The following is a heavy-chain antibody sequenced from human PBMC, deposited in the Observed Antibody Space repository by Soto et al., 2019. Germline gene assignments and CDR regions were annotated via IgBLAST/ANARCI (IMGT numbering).Heavy chain of an antibody. D-gene: IGHD5-18*01. Sequence: PGGSLRLSCAASGFTFSNYGMHWVRQAPGKGLEWVAVISYDGSNKYYADSVKGRFSISRGNSKNTLYLQMNSLRVDDTAVYYCARDRGTAMAYFDNWGQGILVTVSS. V-gene: IGHV3-30*03. CDR2: ISYDGSNK. CDR3: ARDRGTAMAYFDN. CDR1: GFTFSNYG. J-gene: IGHJ4*02.